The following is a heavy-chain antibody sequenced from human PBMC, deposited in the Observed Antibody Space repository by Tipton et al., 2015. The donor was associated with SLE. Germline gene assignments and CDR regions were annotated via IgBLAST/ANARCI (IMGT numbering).Heavy chain of an antibody. CDR2: IHGGSQGT. V-gene: IGHV3-23*01. CDR3: TKDAIARNGIWDAFDV. J-gene: IGHJ3*01. D-gene: IGHD5-24*01. Sequence: SLRLSCAASGFTFSEYAMNWVCQAPGQGLEWAAGIHGGSQGTHYADSVKGRFTISRDNSKNTLSLQRNSLRVEDTAINYCTKDAIARNGIWDAFDVWGQRTMVTVSS. CDR1: GFTFSEYA.